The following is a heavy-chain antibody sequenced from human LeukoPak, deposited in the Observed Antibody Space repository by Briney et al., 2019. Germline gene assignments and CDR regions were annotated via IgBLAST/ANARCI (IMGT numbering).Heavy chain of an antibody. J-gene: IGHJ5*02. CDR3: ARGPRRITIFGVVIAGGDWFDP. CDR1: GGSISSSGYY. V-gene: IGHV4-39*01. Sequence: SETLSLTCTVSGGSISSSGYYWGWIRQPPGKGLEWIGSMYYSGSTYYNPSLKSRVTISVDTSKNQFSLKLSSVTAADTAVYYCARGPRRITIFGVVIAGGDWFDPWGQGTLVTVSS. CDR2: MYYSGST. D-gene: IGHD3-3*01.